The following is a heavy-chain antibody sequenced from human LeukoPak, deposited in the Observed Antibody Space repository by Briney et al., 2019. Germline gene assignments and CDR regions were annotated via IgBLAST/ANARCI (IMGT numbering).Heavy chain of an antibody. V-gene: IGHV3-33*01. CDR1: GFNFSNYG. CDR3: ARDGSGNFDY. D-gene: IGHD3-10*01. Sequence: GALRLSCAASGFNFSNYGMHWVRQAPGKGLEWVAITYYDGSNQYYADSVKGRFTISRDNSKTILYLQMNSLRAEDTAVYYCARDGSGNFDYWGQGILVTVSS. J-gene: IGHJ4*02. CDR2: TYYDGSNQ.